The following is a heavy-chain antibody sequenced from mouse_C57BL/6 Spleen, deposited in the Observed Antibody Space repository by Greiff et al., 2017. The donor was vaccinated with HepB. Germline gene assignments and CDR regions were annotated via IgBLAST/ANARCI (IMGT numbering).Heavy chain of an antibody. CDR1: GYTFTSYW. J-gene: IGHJ3*01. Sequence: VQLQQPGAELVKPGASVKVSCKASGYTFTSYWMHWVKQRPGQGLEWIGRIHPSDSDTNYNQKFKGKATLTVDKSSSTAYMRLSSLTSEDSAVYYCAIYYGYDGGFAYWGQGTLVTVSA. D-gene: IGHD2-2*01. CDR3: AIYYGYDGGFAY. V-gene: IGHV1-74*01. CDR2: IHPSDSDT.